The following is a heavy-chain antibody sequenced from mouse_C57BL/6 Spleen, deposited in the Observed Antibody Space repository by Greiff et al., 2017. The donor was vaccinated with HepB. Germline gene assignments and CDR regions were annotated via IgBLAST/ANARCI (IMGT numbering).Heavy chain of an antibody. V-gene: IGHV1-5*01. CDR2: IYPGNSDT. D-gene: IGHD2-3*01. Sequence: VQLQQSGTVLARPGASVKMSCKTSGYTFTSYWMHWVKQRPGQGLEWIGAIYPGNSDTSYNQKFKGKAKLTAVTSASTAYMELSSLTTGDSAVYYGTRGRFYDGYLYFDYWGQGTTLTVSS. CDR3: TRGRFYDGYLYFDY. CDR1: GYTFTSYW. J-gene: IGHJ2*01.